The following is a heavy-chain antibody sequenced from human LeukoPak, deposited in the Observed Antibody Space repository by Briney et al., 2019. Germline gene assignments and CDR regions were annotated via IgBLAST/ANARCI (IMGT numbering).Heavy chain of an antibody. D-gene: IGHD5-18*01. V-gene: IGHV1-69*05. CDR3: ASTDVDTAMDLYYMDV. CDR2: IIPIFGTA. J-gene: IGHJ6*03. Sequence: SVKVSCKASGGTFSSYAISWVRQAPGQGLEWMGGIIPIFGTANYAQKFQGRVTITTDESTSTAYMELSSLRSEDTAVYYCASTDVDTAMDLYYMDVWGKGTTVTVSS. CDR1: GGTFSSYA.